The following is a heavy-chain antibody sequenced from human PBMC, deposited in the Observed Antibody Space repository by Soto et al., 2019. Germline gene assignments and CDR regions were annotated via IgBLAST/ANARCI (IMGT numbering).Heavy chain of an antibody. CDR3: TKDRWARDSIDF. Sequence: EEQVVESGGGLVQPGGSLRLSCAASGFTFDDYGMHWVRQGPGKGLEWVSGITWNSATIGYAASVKGRFTISRDNAKNSLYLQMSSLTTEDTAVYYCTKDRWARDSIDFWGQGTTVTVSS. CDR1: GFTFDDYG. J-gene: IGHJ6*02. V-gene: IGHV3-9*01. CDR2: ITWNSATI.